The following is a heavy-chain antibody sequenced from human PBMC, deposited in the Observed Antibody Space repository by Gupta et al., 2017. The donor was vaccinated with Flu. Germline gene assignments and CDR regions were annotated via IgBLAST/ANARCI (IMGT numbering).Heavy chain of an antibody. CDR2: FNPNSGAT. CDR3: ARDFRTNNWEFLDP. CDR1: GYTFTDYY. Sequence: QVHLVQSGAEVKKPGASVEVSCKASGYTFTDYYITWVRQAPGQGLEWMGWFNPNSGATNCAPKFQGRVTMMRATSIDTAYMELTSLRSDDTAIYYCARDFRTNNWEFLDPWGPGTLVTVSP. J-gene: IGHJ5*02. V-gene: IGHV1-2*02. D-gene: IGHD1-20*01.